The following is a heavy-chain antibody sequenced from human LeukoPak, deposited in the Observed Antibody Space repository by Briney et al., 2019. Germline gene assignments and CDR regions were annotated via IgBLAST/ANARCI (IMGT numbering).Heavy chain of an antibody. D-gene: IGHD4-17*01. V-gene: IGHV3-9*01. J-gene: IGHJ4*02. CDR1: GFTFDDYA. CDR3: AKSVDYGDYADY. Sequence: GGSLRLSCAASGFTFDDYAMHWVRHAPGKGLEWVSGISWNSGSIGYADSVKGRFTISRDNAKNSLYLQMNSLRAEDTALYYCAKSVDYGDYADYWGQGTLVTVSS. CDR2: ISWNSGSI.